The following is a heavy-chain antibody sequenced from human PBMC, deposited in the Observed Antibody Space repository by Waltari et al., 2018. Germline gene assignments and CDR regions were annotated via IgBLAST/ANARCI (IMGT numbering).Heavy chain of an antibody. CDR1: GGSFNSYY. J-gene: IGHJ5*02. V-gene: IGHV4-34*01. CDR3: ARGEQLHLIRRNSFDT. D-gene: IGHD1-1*01. Sequence: QVQLQQWGAGLLKPSETLSLTCAVNGGSFNSYYGGWLRQPPGKGLEWIGEISHNGSTNENPSRKSRVAISVDTSKNHFSLKLNFLTAADTAVYYCARGEQLHLIRRNSFDTWGQGTLVTVSS. CDR2: ISHNGST.